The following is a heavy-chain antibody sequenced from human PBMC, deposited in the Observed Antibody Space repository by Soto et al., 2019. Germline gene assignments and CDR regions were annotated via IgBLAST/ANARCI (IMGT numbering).Heavy chain of an antibody. CDR2: ISYSGST. CDR1: GCSMSSDSYH. Sequence: SETLSLTCPVSGCSMSSDSYHWGWIRQSPEKGLEWIASISYSGSTYYNPTLKSRLIISVDTYKSQFSLKLSSVTAADTAVYYCASLANDILTDYYRYTCFDPWGEGTLVTVSS. J-gene: IGHJ5*02. D-gene: IGHD3-9*01. CDR3: ASLANDILTDYYRYTCFDP. V-gene: IGHV4-39*01.